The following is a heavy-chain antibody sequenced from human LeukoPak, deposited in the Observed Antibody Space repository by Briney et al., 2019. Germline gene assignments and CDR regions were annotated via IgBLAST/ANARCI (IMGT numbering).Heavy chain of an antibody. V-gene: IGHV1-2*04. Sequence: ASVKVSCKASGYTFTGYYMHWVRQAPGQGLEWMGWINPNSGGTNYAQKFQGWVTMTRDTSISTAYMELSRLRSDDTAVYYCARDHRSASNYYGSGSYVWFDPWGQGTLVTVSS. CDR1: GYTFTGYY. D-gene: IGHD3-10*01. CDR3: ARDHRSASNYYGSGSYVWFDP. CDR2: INPNSGGT. J-gene: IGHJ5*02.